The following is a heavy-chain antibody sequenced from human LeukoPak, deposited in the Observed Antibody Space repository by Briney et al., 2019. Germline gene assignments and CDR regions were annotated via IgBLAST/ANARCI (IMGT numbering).Heavy chain of an antibody. J-gene: IGHJ4*02. V-gene: IGHV3-23*01. CDR3: AKFLDSSGRGYFDY. Sequence: GGSLRLSCAASGFTFSSYAMSWVRQAPGKGLEWVSTISGSGGGTYYADSVKGRFTISRDNSKNTLYLQMNSLRAEDTALYYCAKFLDSSGRGYFDYWGQGPWSPSPQ. CDR2: ISGSGGGT. D-gene: IGHD6-19*01. CDR1: GFTFSSYA.